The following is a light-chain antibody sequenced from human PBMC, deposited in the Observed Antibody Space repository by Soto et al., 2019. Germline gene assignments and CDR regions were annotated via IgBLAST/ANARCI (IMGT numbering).Light chain of an antibody. CDR2: KAS. CDR3: LQYNVYPLS. J-gene: IGKJ4*01. V-gene: IGKV1-5*03. CDR1: QNINRW. Sequence: EIHITQSPSTLSASVGDRVTITCRARQNINRWLAWYQQRPGKAPNLLIHKASTLEVGVPSRFSGSASGTEFTLTISSLQPDDFAVYFCLQYNVYPLSFGGGTKVDIK.